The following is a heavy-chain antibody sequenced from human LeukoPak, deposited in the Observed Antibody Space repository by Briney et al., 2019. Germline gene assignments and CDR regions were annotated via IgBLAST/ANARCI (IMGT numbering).Heavy chain of an antibody. CDR3: AKGGYYDSSGYYYALA. CDR1: GFTFSSYA. Sequence: GGSLRLSCAASGFTFSSYAMSWVRQAPGKGLEWVSVISGSGGTTYYADSVKGRFSISRDNSKNTVYLQMNSLRAEDTAVYYCAKGGYYDSSGYYYALAWGQGTLVTVSS. J-gene: IGHJ5*02. CDR2: ISGSGGTT. D-gene: IGHD3-22*01. V-gene: IGHV3-23*01.